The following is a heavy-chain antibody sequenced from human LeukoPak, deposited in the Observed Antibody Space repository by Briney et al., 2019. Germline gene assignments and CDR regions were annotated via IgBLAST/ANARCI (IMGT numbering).Heavy chain of an antibody. V-gene: IGHV3-53*01. Sequence: PGGSLRLSCAASGFTVSSNYMSWVRLAPGKGLEWVSVIYSGGNTYYADSVKGRFTISRDNSKNTLYLQMNSLRAEDTAVYYCARHRAYSSSSPFDYWGQGTLVTVSS. D-gene: IGHD6-6*01. CDR1: GFTVSSNY. J-gene: IGHJ4*02. CDR2: IYSGGNT. CDR3: ARHRAYSSSSPFDY.